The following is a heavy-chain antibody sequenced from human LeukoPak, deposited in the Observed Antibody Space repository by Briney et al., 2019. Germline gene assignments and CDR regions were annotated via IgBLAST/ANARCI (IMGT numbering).Heavy chain of an antibody. Sequence: SETLSLTCTVSGGSISSSSYYWGWIRQPPGKGLEWIGSIYYSGSTYYNPSLKSRVTISVDTSKNQFSLKLSSVTAADTAVYYCARGIIAVAGTNFDYWGQGTLVTVSS. CDR3: ARGIIAVAGTNFDY. D-gene: IGHD6-19*01. CDR2: IYYSGST. V-gene: IGHV4-39*01. J-gene: IGHJ4*02. CDR1: GGSISSSSYY.